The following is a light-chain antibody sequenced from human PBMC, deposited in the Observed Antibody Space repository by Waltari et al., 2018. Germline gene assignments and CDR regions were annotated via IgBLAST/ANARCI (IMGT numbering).Light chain of an antibody. Sequence: EIVLTQSPATLSLSPGERATLSCRASQRVSRALAWYQQNPGQDPRLLIYGASNRATGIPDRFSGSGSGTDFSLIISRLEPEDFAVYYCQHYVSLPVTFGQGTKVEIK. CDR3: QHYVSLPVT. CDR1: QRVSRA. J-gene: IGKJ1*01. CDR2: GAS. V-gene: IGKV3-20*01.